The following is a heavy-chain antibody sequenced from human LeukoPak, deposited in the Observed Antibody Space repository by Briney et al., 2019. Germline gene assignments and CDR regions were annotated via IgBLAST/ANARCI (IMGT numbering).Heavy chain of an antibody. V-gene: IGHV4-59*08. CDR3: ARIEMATTQDYYYYMDV. Sequence: PSETLSPTCTVSGDSITIYYWSWIRQPPGKGPEWIGYIYYIGSTNYNPSLNSRVTISIDTSKNQFSLKLRSVTAADTAVYYCARIEMATTQDYYYYMDVWGKGTTVTVSS. CDR2: IYYIGST. CDR1: GDSITIYY. J-gene: IGHJ6*03. D-gene: IGHD5-24*01.